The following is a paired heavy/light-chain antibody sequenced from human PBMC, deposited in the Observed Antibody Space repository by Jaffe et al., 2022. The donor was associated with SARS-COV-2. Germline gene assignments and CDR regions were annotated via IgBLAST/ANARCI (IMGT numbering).Light chain of an antibody. Sequence: QSALTQPASVSGSPGQSITISCTGTSSDVGGYNYVSWYQQHPGKAPKLMIYDVSNRPSGVSNRFSGSKSGNTASLTISGLQAEDEADYYCSSYTSSSTLVWVFGGGTKLTVL. CDR3: SSYTSSSTLVWV. CDR1: SSDVGGYNY. CDR2: DVS. V-gene: IGLV2-14*01. J-gene: IGLJ3*02.
Heavy chain of an antibody. CDR2: IYTSGST. CDR1: GGSISSGSYY. V-gene: IGHV4-61*02. J-gene: IGHJ6*02. Sequence: QVQLQESGPGLVKPSQTLSLTCTVSGGSISSGSYYWSWIRQPAGKGLEWIGRIYTSGSTNYNPSLKSRVTISVDTSKNQFSLKLSSVTAADTAVYYCARDPPIRDYSKRGYYYYGMDVWGQGTTVTVSS. CDR3: ARDPPIRDYSKRGYYYYGMDV. D-gene: IGHD4-4*01.